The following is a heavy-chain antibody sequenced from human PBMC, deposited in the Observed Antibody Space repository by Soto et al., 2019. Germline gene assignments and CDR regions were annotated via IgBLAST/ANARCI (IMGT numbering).Heavy chain of an antibody. Sequence: ASVKLSCKASGYTFTSYYINWVRQATGQGLEWMGWMNPNSGNTGYAQKFQGRVTMTRNTSISTAYMELSSLSSEDTAVYYCARGRRNPRGAYSYYYMDVWGKGTTVTVSS. J-gene: IGHJ6*03. CDR3: ARGRRNPRGAYSYYYMDV. CDR2: MNPNSGNT. CDR1: GYTFTSYY. D-gene: IGHD3-16*01. V-gene: IGHV1-8*01.